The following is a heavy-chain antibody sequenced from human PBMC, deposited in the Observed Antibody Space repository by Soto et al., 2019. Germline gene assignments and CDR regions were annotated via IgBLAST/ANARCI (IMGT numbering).Heavy chain of an antibody. Sequence: QVQLQQWGAGLLKPSETLSLTCAVYGGSFSDYYWTWIRQPPGKGLEWIGEINHRGSTSCNPSLKSRVTLSVDTSKNQCSLRLSSVTAADTAVYYCARGTREGWYFDLWGRGTLVTVSS. CDR2: INHRGST. V-gene: IGHV4-34*01. J-gene: IGHJ2*01. CDR1: GGSFSDYY. CDR3: ARGTREGWYFDL.